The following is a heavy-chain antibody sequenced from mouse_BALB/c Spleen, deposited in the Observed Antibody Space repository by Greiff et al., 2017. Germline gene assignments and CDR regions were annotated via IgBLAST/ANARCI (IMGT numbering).Heavy chain of an antibody. CDR3: ARGRGTTNFDD. CDR2: ISSGSSTI. D-gene: IGHD2-14*01. CDR1: GFTFSSFG. Sequence: EVQLVESGGGLVQPGGSRKLSCAASGFTFSSFGMHWVRQSPEKGLEWVAYISSGSSTIYYADTVKGRFTISRDNPKNTLFLQMTSLRSEDTAMYYCARGRGTTNFDDWGQGTTLTVSS. J-gene: IGHJ2*01. V-gene: IGHV5-17*02.